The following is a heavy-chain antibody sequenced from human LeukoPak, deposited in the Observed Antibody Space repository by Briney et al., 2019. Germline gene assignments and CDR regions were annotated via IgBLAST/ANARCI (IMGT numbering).Heavy chain of an antibody. D-gene: IGHD3-16*01. J-gene: IGHJ5*02. Sequence: SETLSLTCTVSGGSMSSYYWSFIRQSAGTGLEWLGRIHTSGTTWYNPSLKSRVTLSVDASKNQFSLGLTSATAADTAVYYCARGDHYAGGGRNWFDPWGHGTLVTVSS. V-gene: IGHV4-4*07. CDR2: IHTSGTT. CDR1: GGSMSSYY. CDR3: ARGDHYAGGGRNWFDP.